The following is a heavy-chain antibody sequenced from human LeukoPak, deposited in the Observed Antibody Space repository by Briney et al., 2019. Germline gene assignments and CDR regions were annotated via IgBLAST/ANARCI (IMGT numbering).Heavy chain of an antibody. CDR1: GGSFSGYY. D-gene: IGHD3-22*01. J-gene: IGHJ5*02. CDR2: INHSGST. V-gene: IGHV4-34*01. CDR3: ARAPITMIVVASGWSDP. Sequence: PSETLSLTCAVYGGSFSGYYWSWIRQPPGKGLEWIGEINHSGSTNYNPSLKSRVTISVDTSKNQFSLKLSSVTAADTAVYYCARAPITMIVVASGWSDPWGQGTLVTVSS.